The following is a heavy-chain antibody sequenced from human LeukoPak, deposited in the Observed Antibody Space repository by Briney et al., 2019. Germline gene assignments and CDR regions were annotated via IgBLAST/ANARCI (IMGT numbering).Heavy chain of an antibody. J-gene: IGHJ4*02. CDR1: GFPFSSYA. CDR2: ISGSGAST. Sequence: GSLRLSCAASGFPFSSYAMGWVCQAPGKGLEWVSAISGSGASTNYADSVKGRFTISRDNSKNTVYLQMNSLRAEDTAVYYCTKTLYGGNSDWGQGTQVTVS. V-gene: IGHV3-23*01. CDR3: TKTLYGGNSD. D-gene: IGHD4-17*01.